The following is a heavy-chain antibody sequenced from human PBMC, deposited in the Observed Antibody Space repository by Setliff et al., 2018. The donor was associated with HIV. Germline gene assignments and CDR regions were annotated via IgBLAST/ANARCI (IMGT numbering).Heavy chain of an antibody. J-gene: IGHJ6*02. D-gene: IGHD6-6*01. CDR3: ARGPYSSSSYYYGMDV. CDR2: IIPIFGTA. Sequence: SVKVSCKASGGTFSSYAISWVRRAPGQGLEWMGGIIPIFGTANYAQKFQGRVTITADESTSTAYMELSSLRSEDTAVYYCARGPYSSSSYYYGMDVWGQGTTVTVSS. CDR1: GGTFSSYA. V-gene: IGHV1-69*13.